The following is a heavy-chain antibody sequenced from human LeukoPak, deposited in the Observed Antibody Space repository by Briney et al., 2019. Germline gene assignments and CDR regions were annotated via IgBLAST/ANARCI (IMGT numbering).Heavy chain of an antibody. V-gene: IGHV3-21*01. CDR3: ARSWGADAFDI. D-gene: IGHD1-26*01. Sequence: PGGSLRLSCAASGFTFSNAWMSWVRQAPGKGLEWVSSISSSSSYIYYADSVKGRFTISRDNAKNSLYLQMNSLRAEDTAVYYCARSWGADAFDIWGQGTMVTVSS. CDR2: ISSSSSYI. J-gene: IGHJ3*02. CDR1: GFTFSNAW.